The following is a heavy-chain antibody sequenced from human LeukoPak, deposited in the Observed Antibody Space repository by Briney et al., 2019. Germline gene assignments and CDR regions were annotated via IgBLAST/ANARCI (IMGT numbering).Heavy chain of an antibody. CDR3: AKDPRPYYDAPGGY. CDR1: GFMFSDYA. J-gene: IGHJ4*02. Sequence: GGSLRLSCVASGFMFSDYAMSWVRQAPGKGLEWVSSISSSGGTTFYADSVKGRFTISRDLFKKTVHLEMKAMRAEDTAVYYCAKDPRPYYDAPGGYWGQGTLVTVS. D-gene: IGHD3-3*01. CDR2: ISSSGGTT. V-gene: IGHV3-23*01.